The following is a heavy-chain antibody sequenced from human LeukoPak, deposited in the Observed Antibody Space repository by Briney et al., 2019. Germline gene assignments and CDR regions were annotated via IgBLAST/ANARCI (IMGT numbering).Heavy chain of an antibody. Sequence: GGSLRLSCAASAFTFSDYSMNWVRQAPGKGLEWISYISGRSSTIYYADSVRVPFTIYRDNAKNSMYLQMNRLRDEDVSVYYCARDQLTSGSYFFDYWGQGTLVTVSS. V-gene: IGHV3-48*02. CDR2: ISGRSSTI. J-gene: IGHJ4*02. D-gene: IGHD1-26*01. CDR1: AFTFSDYS. CDR3: ARDQLTSGSYFFDY.